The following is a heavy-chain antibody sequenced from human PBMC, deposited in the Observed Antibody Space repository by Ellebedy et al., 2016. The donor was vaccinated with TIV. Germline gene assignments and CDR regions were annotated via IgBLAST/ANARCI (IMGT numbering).Heavy chain of an antibody. CDR2: ISGDGGST. Sequence: GGSLRLSCAASGFTFSTYWMHWVRQAPGKGLEWVSLISGDGGSTYYADSVKGRFTISRDNSKNSLYLQMNSLRAEDTAVYYCARDDYYDSSGYADYWGQGTLVTVSS. V-gene: IGHV3-43*02. CDR3: ARDDYYDSSGYADY. D-gene: IGHD3-22*01. CDR1: GFTFSTYW. J-gene: IGHJ4*02.